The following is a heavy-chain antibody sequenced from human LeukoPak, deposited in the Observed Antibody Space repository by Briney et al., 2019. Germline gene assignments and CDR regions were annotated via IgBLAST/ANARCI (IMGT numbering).Heavy chain of an antibody. CDR1: GYTFTSYD. Sequence: ASVKVSCKASGYTFTSYDINWVRQATGQGLEWMGWMNPNSGNTGYAQKFQGRVTITRNTSISTAYMELRSLRSDDTAVYYCARTSVVVTHNWFDPWGQGTLVTVSS. D-gene: IGHD3-22*01. J-gene: IGHJ5*02. V-gene: IGHV1-8*03. CDR3: ARTSVVVTHNWFDP. CDR2: MNPNSGNT.